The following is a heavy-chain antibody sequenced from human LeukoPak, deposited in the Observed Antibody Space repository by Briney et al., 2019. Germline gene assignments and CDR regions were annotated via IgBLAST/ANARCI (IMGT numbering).Heavy chain of an antibody. CDR3: ARLSGYSSGHYYSDY. CDR1: DDSMSSYY. J-gene: IGHJ4*02. V-gene: IGHV4-59*01. CDR2: VYYSGGT. Sequence: PSETLSLTCTVSDDSMSSYYWNWIRQPPGKGLEWIGYVYYSGGTNYNPSLKSRVTISVDTSKNQFSLKLSSVTAADTAVYYCARLSGYSSGHYYSDYWGQGTLVTVSS. D-gene: IGHD3-22*01.